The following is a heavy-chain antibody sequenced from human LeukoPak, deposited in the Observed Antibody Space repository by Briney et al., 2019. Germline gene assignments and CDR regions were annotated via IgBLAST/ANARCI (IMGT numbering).Heavy chain of an antibody. CDR1: GGSISSGSYY. CDR3: ARGRRLVGGPPYQN. Sequence: SQTLSLTCTVSGGSISSGSYYWSWIRQPAGKGLEWIGRIYTSGSTNYNPSLKSRVTISVDTSKNQFSLKLSSVTAADTAVYYCARGRRLVGGPPYQNWGQGTLVTVSS. CDR2: IYTSGST. D-gene: IGHD2-2*01. J-gene: IGHJ4*02. V-gene: IGHV4-61*02.